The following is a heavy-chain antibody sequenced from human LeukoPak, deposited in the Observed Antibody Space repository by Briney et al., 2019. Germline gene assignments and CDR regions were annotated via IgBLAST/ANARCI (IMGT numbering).Heavy chain of an antibody. V-gene: IGHV3-48*04. CDR1: GFTFSRNN. CDR3: ARAIVGTENFDY. J-gene: IGHJ4*02. CDR2: ISFSSDMI. D-gene: IGHD5-12*01. Sequence: GGSLRLSCAASGFTFSRNNMNWVRQAPGKGLEWISYISFSSDMIYYADSVKGRFTISRDNAKNSLYLQMNSLRADDTAVYYCARAIVGTENFDYWGQGTLVTVSS.